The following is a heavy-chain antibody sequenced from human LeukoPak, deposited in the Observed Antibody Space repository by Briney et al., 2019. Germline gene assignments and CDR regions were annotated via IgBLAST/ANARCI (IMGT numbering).Heavy chain of an antibody. Sequence: KSSETLSLTCTVSGGSISSSSYYWGWIRQPPGKGLEWIGSIYYSGSTYYNPSLKSRVTISVDTSKNQFSLKLSSVTAADTAVYYCARYTQYYDFWSGPGGAHFDYWGQGTLVTVSS. CDR1: GGSISSSSYY. CDR2: IYYSGST. D-gene: IGHD3-3*01. CDR3: ARYTQYYDFWSGPGGAHFDY. V-gene: IGHV4-39*07. J-gene: IGHJ4*02.